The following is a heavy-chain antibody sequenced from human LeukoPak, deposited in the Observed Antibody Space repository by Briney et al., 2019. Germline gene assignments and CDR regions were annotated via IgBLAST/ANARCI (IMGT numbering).Heavy chain of an antibody. Sequence: SQTLSLTCAISGDSVSSNSAAGKWIRQSPSRGLEWLGRTYYRSKWYNDYAVSVKSRITINPDTSKNQFSLQLNSVTPEDTAVYYWARDKGVPAAMGDDAFDIWGQGTMVTVSS. CDR1: GDSVSSNSAA. V-gene: IGHV6-1*01. J-gene: IGHJ3*02. CDR2: TYYRSKWYN. CDR3: ARDKGVPAAMGDDAFDI. D-gene: IGHD2-2*01.